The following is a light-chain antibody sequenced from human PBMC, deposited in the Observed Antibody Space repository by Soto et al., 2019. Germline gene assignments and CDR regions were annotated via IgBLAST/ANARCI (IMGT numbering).Light chain of an antibody. V-gene: IGKV3-15*01. CDR1: QSINSE. CDR3: QQGHNWPHT. J-gene: IGKJ2*01. CDR2: GAS. Sequence: EIVMTQSPATLSLSPGERAALSCRASQSINSELAWYQQKPGQPPRLLIYGASTRATGVPARFTGSESGSEFTLPISGLQSEDFAVYYCQQGHNWPHTFGQGTRLEI.